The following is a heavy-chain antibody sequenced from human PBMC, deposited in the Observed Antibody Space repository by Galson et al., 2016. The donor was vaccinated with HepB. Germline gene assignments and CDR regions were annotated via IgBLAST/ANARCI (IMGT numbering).Heavy chain of an antibody. CDR1: GFTFSAYD. Sequence: SLRLSCAVSGFTFSAYDMHWVRQAPGKGLEWVSGIGTAGDTYYPGSVKGRFTVSRENAKNSLYLQMSSLRVGATAVYYCARIAIFGVATPNYYSYAMDVWGQATTVTVSS. J-gene: IGHJ6*02. CDR3: ARIAIFGVATPNYYSYAMDV. CDR2: IGTAGDT. V-gene: IGHV3-13*01. D-gene: IGHD3-3*01.